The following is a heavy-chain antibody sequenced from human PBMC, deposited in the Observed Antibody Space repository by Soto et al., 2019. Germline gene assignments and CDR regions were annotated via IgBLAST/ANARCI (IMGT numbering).Heavy chain of an antibody. CDR3: ARVPDY. CDR2: INHSGST. V-gene: IGHV4-34*01. J-gene: IGHJ4*02. Sequence: SETLSLTCAVYGWSFRGYYWSWIRQPPGKGLEWIGEINHSGSTNYNPSLKSRVTISVDTSKNQFSLKLSSVTAADTAVYYCARVPDYWGQGILVTVS. CDR1: GWSFRGYY. D-gene: IGHD2-2*01.